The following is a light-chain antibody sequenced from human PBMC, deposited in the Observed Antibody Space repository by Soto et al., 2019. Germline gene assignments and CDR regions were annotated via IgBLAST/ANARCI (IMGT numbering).Light chain of an antibody. CDR2: DDN. CDR1: SSNIGGNS. Sequence: QSVMTQPPSVSAAPGQKVTISCSGSSSNIGGNSVSWYQQLPGTAPKLLIYDDNKRPSGIPDRFSGSKSGTSATLGITGFQTGDEADYYWGSWESSLGAYVFGTGTKVPVL. J-gene: IGLJ1*01. CDR3: GSWESSLGAYV. V-gene: IGLV1-51*01.